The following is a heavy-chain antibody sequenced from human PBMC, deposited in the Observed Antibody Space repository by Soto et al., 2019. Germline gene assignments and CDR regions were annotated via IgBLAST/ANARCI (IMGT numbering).Heavy chain of an antibody. CDR1: GYTLSDAN. CDR3: ARDLRAGGDY. D-gene: IGHD1-26*01. Sequence: QVQLVQSGAEVKKPGASVKVSCKASGYTLSDANINWVRQAPGQGPEWMGIINPRADSTNYAQKFQXIVHLXXDRSTSTVYMELSSLRSEDTAVYYCARDLRAGGDYWGQGTLVTVSS. J-gene: IGHJ4*02. V-gene: IGHV1-46*01. CDR2: INPRADST.